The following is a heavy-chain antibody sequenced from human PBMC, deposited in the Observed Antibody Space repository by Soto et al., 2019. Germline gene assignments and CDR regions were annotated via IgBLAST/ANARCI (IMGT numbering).Heavy chain of an antibody. CDR2: IYYSEST. D-gene: IGHD2-21*01. CDR1: GGSVSSYY. CDR3: ARARDFGAARYYYDLDV. J-gene: IGHJ6*02. Sequence: QVQLQESGPGLVKPSETLSLTCSVSGGSVSSYYWSWIRQPPGKGLEWIGYIYYSESTSYNPSLKSRVTISLDTSKNQFSLKLRSVTAADTAVYYCARARDFGAARYYYDLDVWGQGTTVTVSS. V-gene: IGHV4-59*02.